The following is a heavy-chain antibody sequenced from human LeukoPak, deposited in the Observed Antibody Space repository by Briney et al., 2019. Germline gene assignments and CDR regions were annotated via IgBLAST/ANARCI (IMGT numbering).Heavy chain of an antibody. J-gene: IGHJ2*01. Sequence: SETLSLTCAVYGGSFSGYYWSWIRQPPGKGLEWIGEINHSGSTNYNPSLKSRVTISVDTSKNQFSLKLSSVTAADTAVYYCARGGLEIPLTWGWPRYFDLWGRGTLVTVSS. CDR3: ARGGLEIPLTWGWPRYFDL. CDR1: GGSFSGYY. CDR2: INHSGST. D-gene: IGHD5-24*01. V-gene: IGHV4-34*01.